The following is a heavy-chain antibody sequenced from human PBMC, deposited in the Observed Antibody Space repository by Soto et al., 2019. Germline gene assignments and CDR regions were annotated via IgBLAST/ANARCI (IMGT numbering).Heavy chain of an antibody. CDR3: ARDRGNWGPFDY. Sequence: ETLSLTCTVSGGSVSSGSYYWSWIRQPPGKGLEWIGYIYYSGSTNYNPSLKSRVTISVDTSKNQFSLKLSSVTAADTAVYYCARDRGNWGPFDYWGQGTLVTVSS. J-gene: IGHJ4*02. D-gene: IGHD7-27*01. V-gene: IGHV4-61*01. CDR1: GGSVSSGSYY. CDR2: IYYSGST.